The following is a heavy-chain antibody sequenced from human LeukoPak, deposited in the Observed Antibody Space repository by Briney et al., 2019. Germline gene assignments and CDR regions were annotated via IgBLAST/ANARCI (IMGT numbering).Heavy chain of an antibody. CDR1: GFTFSSYD. CDR2: IRYDGSNK. Sequence: GGSLRLSCAASGFTFSSYDMHWVRQAPGKGLEWVAFIRYDGSNKYYTDSVKGRFTISRDNSKNALYLQMNSLRAEDTAVYYCAGIIGTLWGQGTLVTVSS. J-gene: IGHJ4*02. CDR3: AGIIGTL. V-gene: IGHV3-30*02. D-gene: IGHD1-20*01.